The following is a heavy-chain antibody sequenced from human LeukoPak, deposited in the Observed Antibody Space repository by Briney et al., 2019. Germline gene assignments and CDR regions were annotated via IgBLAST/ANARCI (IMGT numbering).Heavy chain of an antibody. J-gene: IGHJ4*02. Sequence: GGSLRLSCAASGFTFSSYSMNWVRQAPGKGLEWVSSISSSSSYIYYADSVKGRFTISRDNAKNSLYLQMNSLRAGDTAMYYCARAAGQLDDYWGQGTLVTVSS. CDR3: ARAAGQLDDY. D-gene: IGHD6-13*01. CDR1: GFTFSSYS. V-gene: IGHV3-21*01. CDR2: ISSSSSYI.